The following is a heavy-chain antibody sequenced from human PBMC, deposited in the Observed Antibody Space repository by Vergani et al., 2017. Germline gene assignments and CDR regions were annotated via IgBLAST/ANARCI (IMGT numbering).Heavy chain of an antibody. J-gene: IGHJ6*03. D-gene: IGHD7-27*01. Sequence: QVQLQESGPGLVKPSETLSLTCTVSGGSISSYYWSWIRQPPGKGLEWIGYIYYSGSTNYNPSLKSRVTISVDTSNNQLSLKLSSVTAADTAVYYCARERVVVVPTADTFYMDVWGKGMTVSVSS. V-gene: IGHV4-59*12. CDR2: IYYSGST. CDR1: GGSISSYY. CDR3: ARERVVVVPTADTFYMDV.